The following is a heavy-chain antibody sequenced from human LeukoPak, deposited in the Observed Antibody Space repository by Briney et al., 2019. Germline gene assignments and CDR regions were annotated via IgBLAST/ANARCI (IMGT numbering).Heavy chain of an antibody. J-gene: IGHJ4*02. D-gene: IGHD2-15*01. CDR3: ARHQYCSGGSCYFPTFDY. CDR1: GGSISSGGYY. CDR2: IYYSGST. Sequence: SQTLSLTCTVSGGSISSGGYYWCWIRQHPGKGLEWIGYIYYSGSTYYNPSLKSRVTISLDTSKNQFSLKLSSVTAADTAVYYCARHQYCSGGSCYFPTFDYWGQGTLVTVSS. V-gene: IGHV4-31*03.